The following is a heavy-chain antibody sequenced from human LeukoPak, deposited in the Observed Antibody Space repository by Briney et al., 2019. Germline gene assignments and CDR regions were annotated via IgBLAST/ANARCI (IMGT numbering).Heavy chain of an antibody. CDR1: GFTFSSYA. V-gene: IGHV3-23*01. D-gene: IGHD6-13*01. CDR3: AKASSSWPRGWFDP. CDR2: ISGSGGST. J-gene: IGHJ5*02. Sequence: GGSLRLSCAASGFTFSSYAMSWVRQAPGKGLEWVSAISGSGGSTYYADSVKGRFTISRDNSKNTLYLQMDSLRAEDTAVYYCAKASSSWPRGWFDPWGQGTLVTVSS.